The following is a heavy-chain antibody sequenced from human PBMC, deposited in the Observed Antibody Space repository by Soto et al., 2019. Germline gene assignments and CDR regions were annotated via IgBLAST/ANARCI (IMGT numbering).Heavy chain of an antibody. Sequence: SVKVSCKASGGTFSNYVVNGVRQAPGQGLEWMGRIIPISGAANYAQKFQGRVTITEDKSTSTSYMELSSLRSEDKAVYYCARDMTRTVVPYFDFWGQGTLLTLSS. CDR2: IIPISGAA. V-gene: IGHV1-69*06. D-gene: IGHD1-7*01. J-gene: IGHJ4*02. CDR1: GGTFSNYV. CDR3: ARDMTRTVVPYFDF.